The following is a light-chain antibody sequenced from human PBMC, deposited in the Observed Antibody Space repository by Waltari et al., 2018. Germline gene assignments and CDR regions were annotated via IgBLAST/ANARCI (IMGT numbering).Light chain of an antibody. V-gene: IGLV2-8*01. J-gene: IGLJ2*01. CDR1: SSDIGGYTY. CDR3: TSYAVTKVV. CDR2: EVT. Sequence: QSVLTQPPSASGFLGQSVAISCTGTSSDIGGYTYVSWYQQHPGKAPKLLIYEVTKRPSGVPDRFSGSKSGNTASLTVSGLQAEDEADYYCTSYAVTKVVFGGGTKLTVL.